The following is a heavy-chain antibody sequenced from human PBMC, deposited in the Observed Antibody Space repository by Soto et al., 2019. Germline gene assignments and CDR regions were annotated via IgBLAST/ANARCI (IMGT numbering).Heavy chain of an antibody. V-gene: IGHV3-23*01. J-gene: IGHJ4*02. D-gene: IGHD6-6*01. CDR2: MSGNGGRI. CDR1: GFTFSNYA. CDR3: ARATYTSSYHFDS. Sequence: GGSLRLSCAVSGFTFSNYAMTWVRQAPGKGLEWVSLMSGNGGRIVYADSVKGRFTISRDNAKNSLYLQMNSLRGDDTAVYYCARATYTSSYHFDSWGQGTLVTVSS.